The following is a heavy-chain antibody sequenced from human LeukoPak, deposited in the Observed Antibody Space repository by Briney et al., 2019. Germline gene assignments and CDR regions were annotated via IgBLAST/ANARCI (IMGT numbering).Heavy chain of an antibody. V-gene: IGHV3-21*01. J-gene: IGHJ4*02. CDR3: ARDSRYYFDY. Sequence: GGSLRLSCAASGFTFSSYSMNWVRQAPGKGLEWLSSIGSTGAYIFYADSVKGRFTISRDNAKNSLYLQMNSLRAEDTAIYYCARDSRYYFDYWGQGTLVTVSS. CDR2: IGSTGAYI. D-gene: IGHD3-16*01. CDR1: GFTFSSYS.